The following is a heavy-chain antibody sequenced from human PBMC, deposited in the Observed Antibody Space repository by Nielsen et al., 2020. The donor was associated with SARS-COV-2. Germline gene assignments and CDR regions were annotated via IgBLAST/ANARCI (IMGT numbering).Heavy chain of an antibody. CDR2: INWNGGST. V-gene: IGHV3-20*01. Sequence: GESLKISCAGSGFTFDGFGMSWVRQVPGKGLEWVSGINWNGGSTGSGDSVRGRFTISRDNAKNALYLQMNSLRAEDTVMYHCSRSAQYLPYYSYCYMDFWGKGTAVTVSS. CDR3: SRSAQYLPYYSYCYMDF. CDR1: GFTFDGFG. D-gene: IGHD2/OR15-2a*01. J-gene: IGHJ6*03.